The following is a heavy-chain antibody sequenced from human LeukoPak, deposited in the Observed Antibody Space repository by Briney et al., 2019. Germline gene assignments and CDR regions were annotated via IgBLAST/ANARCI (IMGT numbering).Heavy chain of an antibody. CDR3: ARANWNDGGMDV. CDR1: GYTFTSYA. J-gene: IGHJ6*02. D-gene: IGHD1-1*01. V-gene: IGHV1-3*01. CDR2: TNAGNGNT. Sequence: HVASVKVSCKASGYTFTSYAMHWVRQAPGQRLEWMGWTNAGNGNTKYSQKFQGRVTMTRNTSISTAYMELSSLRSEDTAVYYCARANWNDGGMDVWGQGTTVTVSS.